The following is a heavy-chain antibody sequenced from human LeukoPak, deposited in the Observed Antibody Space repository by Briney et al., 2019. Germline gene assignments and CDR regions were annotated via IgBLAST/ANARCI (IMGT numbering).Heavy chain of an antibody. D-gene: IGHD2-15*01. CDR2: IIPIFGTA. CDR1: GGTFSSYA. Sequence: SVTVSCTASGGTFSSYAISWVRQAPGQGLEWMGGIIPIFGTANYAQKFQGRVTITADESTSTAYMELSSLRSEDTAVYYCARGSALLALSFDYWGQGTLVTVSS. CDR3: ARGSALLALSFDY. V-gene: IGHV1-69*13. J-gene: IGHJ4*02.